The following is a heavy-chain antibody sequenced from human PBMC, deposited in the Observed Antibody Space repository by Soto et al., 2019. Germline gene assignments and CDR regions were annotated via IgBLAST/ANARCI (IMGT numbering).Heavy chain of an antibody. D-gene: IGHD2-15*01. J-gene: IGHJ4*02. V-gene: IGHV3-23*01. Sequence: GGALRLSCSASGFPFSSHAMSWVRQAPGKGLEWVSAISGSGGSTYYADSVKGRFTISRDNSKNTLYLQMNSLRAEDTAVYYCAKDQGGSSHPLPYFDYWGRGTLVTVSS. CDR2: ISGSGGST. CDR3: AKDQGGSSHPLPYFDY. CDR1: GFPFSSHA.